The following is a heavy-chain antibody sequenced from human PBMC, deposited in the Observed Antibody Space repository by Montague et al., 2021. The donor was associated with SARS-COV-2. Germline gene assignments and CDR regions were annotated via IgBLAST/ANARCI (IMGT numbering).Heavy chain of an antibody. V-gene: IGHV4-31*03. CDR3: ARDFGGYGETDV. J-gene: IGHJ6*02. Sequence: TLSLTCTVSGGSIDSGGFFWSWIRQHPGKGLEWIGYIYYSGNTYYXPSLKSRVTISVDTSKNQFSLRLSSVTAEDTALYYCARDFGGYGETDVWGQGTTVTVSS. CDR2: IYYSGNT. CDR1: GGSIDSGGFF. D-gene: IGHD4-17*01.